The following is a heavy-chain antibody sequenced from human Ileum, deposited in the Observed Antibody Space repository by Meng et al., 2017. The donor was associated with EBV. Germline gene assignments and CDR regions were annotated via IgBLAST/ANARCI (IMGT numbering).Heavy chain of an antibody. Sequence: QRQLQERGPALVKPSEHLSLTFTGSGDSISNSDSYWDWIRQSPGKGLEWIASIYRSGSTYYDPSLKSRVTISLDTSKNQFSLKLSSVTAADTAVYYCARDPAYPRGLFDSWGQGTLVTVSS. V-gene: IGHV4-39*07. J-gene: IGHJ4*02. D-gene: IGHD3-10*01. CDR1: GDSISNSDSY. CDR2: IYRSGST. CDR3: ARDPAYPRGLFDS.